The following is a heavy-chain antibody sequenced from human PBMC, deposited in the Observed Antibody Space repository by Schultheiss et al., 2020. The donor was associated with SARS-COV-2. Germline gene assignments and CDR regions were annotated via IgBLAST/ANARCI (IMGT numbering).Heavy chain of an antibody. V-gene: IGHV3-74*01. J-gene: IGHJ4*02. D-gene: IGHD6-6*01. CDR2: ITNDGTGT. Sequence: GGSLRLSCAASGFSFSSNWMHWVRQAPGKGLVWVARITNDGTGTSYADSVTGRFIISRDNAKNTLYLQMNSLRAEDTAVYYCARDEVSSSSGHFDYWGQGTLVTVSS. CDR1: GFSFSSNW. CDR3: ARDEVSSSSGHFDY.